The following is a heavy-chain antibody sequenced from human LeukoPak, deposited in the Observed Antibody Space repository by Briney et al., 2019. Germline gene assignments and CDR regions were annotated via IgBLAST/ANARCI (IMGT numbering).Heavy chain of an antibody. J-gene: IGHJ3*02. CDR1: GGSISSSSYY. CDR2: IYYSGST. V-gene: IGHV4-39*01. Sequence: PSETLSLTCTVSGGSISSSSYYWGWIRQPPGKGLEWIGSIYYSGSTYYNPSLKSRVTISVDTSKNQFSLKLSSLTAADTAVYYCARHRPSYQLLSLLSYYDILTGPIFDIWGQGTMVNVSS. D-gene: IGHD3-9*01. CDR3: ARHRPSYQLLSLLSYYDILTGPIFDI.